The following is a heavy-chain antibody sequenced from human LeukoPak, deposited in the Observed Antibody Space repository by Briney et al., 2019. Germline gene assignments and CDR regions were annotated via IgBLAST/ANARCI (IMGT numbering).Heavy chain of an antibody. CDR2: VGISSGNT. Sequence: GGSLRLSCAASGFTFIDYSMNWVRQAPGKGLEWISYVGISSGNTKYADSVKGRFTISGDSAKNSVFLQMNSLRVEDTAVYYCARDHRYAFDNWGQGTLVTVSS. CDR3: ARDHRYAFDN. D-gene: IGHD5-12*01. CDR1: GFTFIDYS. V-gene: IGHV3-48*04. J-gene: IGHJ4*02.